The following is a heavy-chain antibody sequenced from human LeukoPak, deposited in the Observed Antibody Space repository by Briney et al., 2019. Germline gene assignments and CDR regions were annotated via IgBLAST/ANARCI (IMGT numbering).Heavy chain of an antibody. V-gene: IGHV4-61*01. Sequence: NTSETLSLTCTVSGGSVSSGSYYWSWIRQPPGKGLEWIGYIYYSGSTNYNPSLKSRVTISVDTSKNQFSLKLSSVTAADTAVYYCARGSIPNYYYYYGMDVWGQGTTVTVSS. CDR2: IYYSGST. J-gene: IGHJ6*02. CDR1: GGSVSSGSYY. CDR3: ARGSIPNYYYYYGMDV.